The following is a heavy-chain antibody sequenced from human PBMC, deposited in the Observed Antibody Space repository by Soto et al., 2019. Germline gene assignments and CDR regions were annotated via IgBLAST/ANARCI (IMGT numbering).Heavy chain of an antibody. D-gene: IGHD6-19*01. Sequence: QVQLVQSGAEVKKPGASVKVSCKASGYTFTSYDINWVRQATGQGLEWMGWMNPNRGNTGYAQKFQGRVTMTRNTTISPDYMELSSLRAEDPPVYYCARGRLQSSGWAYSGEGTLVTF. CDR1: GYTFTSYD. CDR2: MNPNRGNT. CDR3: ARGRLQSSGWAY. J-gene: IGHJ4*02. V-gene: IGHV1-8*01.